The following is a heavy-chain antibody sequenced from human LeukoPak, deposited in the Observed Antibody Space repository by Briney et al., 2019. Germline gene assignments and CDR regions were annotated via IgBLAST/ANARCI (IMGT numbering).Heavy chain of an antibody. CDR1: GFTFSSYS. V-gene: IGHV3-21*01. CDR3: GGAKYSSSSGNFDY. Sequence: TGGSLRLSCAASGFTFSSYSMNWVRQAPGKGLEWVSSISSSSSYIYYADSVKGRFTISRDNAKNSLYLQMNSLRAEDTAVYYCGGAKYSSSSGNFDYWGQGTLVTVSS. J-gene: IGHJ4*02. D-gene: IGHD6-6*01. CDR2: ISSSSSYI.